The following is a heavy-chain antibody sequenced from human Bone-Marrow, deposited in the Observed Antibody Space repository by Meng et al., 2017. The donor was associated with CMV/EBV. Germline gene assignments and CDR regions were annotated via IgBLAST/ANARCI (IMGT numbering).Heavy chain of an antibody. V-gene: IGHV3-21*01. J-gene: IGHJ4*02. D-gene: IGHD3-3*01. Sequence: GESLKISCAASGFTFSSYSMNWVRQAPGKGLEWVSSISSSSSYIYYADSVKGRFTISRDNAKNSLYLQMNSLRAEDTAVYYCARSAKSGYPLIIDFDYWGQGTLVTVSS. CDR1: GFTFSSYS. CDR3: ARSAKSGYPLIIDFDY. CDR2: ISSSSSYI.